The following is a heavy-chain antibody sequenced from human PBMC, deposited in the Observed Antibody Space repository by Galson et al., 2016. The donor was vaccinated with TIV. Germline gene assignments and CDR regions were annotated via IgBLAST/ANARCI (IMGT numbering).Heavy chain of an antibody. J-gene: IGHJ4*02. D-gene: IGHD3-3*01. CDR2: IGGSGGSP. V-gene: IGHV3-23*01. Sequence: SLRLSCAASGFSFSNYAMSWVRQAPGRGLEWVSGIGGSGGSPNYGDSVKGRFTISRDNSKNILYLQMNSLRAEDTAVYYCAKGPIITIFGAGSNYWDSWGQGTLVTVSS. CDR1: GFSFSNYA. CDR3: AKGPIITIFGAGSNYWDS.